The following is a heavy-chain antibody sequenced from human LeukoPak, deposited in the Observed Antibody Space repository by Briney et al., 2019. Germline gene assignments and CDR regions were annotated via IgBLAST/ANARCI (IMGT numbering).Heavy chain of an antibody. D-gene: IGHD3-10*01. CDR3: ARASVIWFGEFDAFDI. V-gene: IGHV4-59*01. Sequence: SETLSLTCTVSGGSISSNYWSWIRQPPGKGLEWIGYIYYSGSTNYNPSLKSRVTISVDTSKNQFSLKLSSVTAADTAVYYCARASVIWFGEFDAFDIWGQGTMVTVSS. CDR2: IYYSGST. CDR1: GGSISSNY. J-gene: IGHJ3*02.